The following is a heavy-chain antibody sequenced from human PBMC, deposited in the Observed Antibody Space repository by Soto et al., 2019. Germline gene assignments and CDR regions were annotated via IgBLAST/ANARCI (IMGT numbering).Heavy chain of an antibody. J-gene: IGHJ4*02. CDR2: INSDGST. V-gene: IGHV3-53*01. CDR3: ARRGYSFAWGY. D-gene: IGHD5-18*01. CDR1: GFLVNSAY. Sequence: EVQLVESGGGLIPPGGSLRLSCAASGFLVNSAYMTWVRQAPGKGLEWLSMINSDGSTLYAESVKGRFTISRDNSKNRQDLQMNSLRAEDTAMYYCARRGYSFAWGYWGQGTLVIVTS.